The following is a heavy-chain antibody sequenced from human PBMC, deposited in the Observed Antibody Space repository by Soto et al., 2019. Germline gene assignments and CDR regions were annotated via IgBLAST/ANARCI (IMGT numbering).Heavy chain of an antibody. J-gene: IGHJ4*02. CDR3: ATGIRYCSSTSCYPQIDY. Sequence: ASVKVSCKVSGYTLTELSMHWVRQAPGKGPEWMGGFDPEDGETIYAQKFQGRVTMTEDTSTDTAYMELSSLRSEDTAVYYCATGIRYCSSTSCYPQIDYWGQGTLVTVSS. D-gene: IGHD2-2*01. CDR1: GYTLTELS. V-gene: IGHV1-24*01. CDR2: FDPEDGET.